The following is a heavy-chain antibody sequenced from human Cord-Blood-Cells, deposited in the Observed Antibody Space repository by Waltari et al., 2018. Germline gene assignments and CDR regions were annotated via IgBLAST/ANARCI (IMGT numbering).Heavy chain of an antibody. CDR2: ISYDGSNK. CDR3: AKEGSSSWLNFDY. CDR1: GFTFSSYG. J-gene: IGHJ4*02. V-gene: IGHV3-30*18. D-gene: IGHD6-13*01. Sequence: QVQLVESGGGVVQPGRSLRLSCAASGFTFSSYGMPWVRQAPGKGLEWVAVISYDGSNKYYADSVKGRFTISRDNSKNTLYLQMNSLRAEDTAVYYCAKEGSSSWLNFDYWGQGTLVTVSS.